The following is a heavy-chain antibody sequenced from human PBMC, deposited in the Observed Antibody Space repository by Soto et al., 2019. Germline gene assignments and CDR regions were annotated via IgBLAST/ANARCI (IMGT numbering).Heavy chain of an antibody. D-gene: IGHD1-26*01. CDR3: AREKVGATNYFEY. Sequence: ASETLSLTCTVSGGSISGSSYYWGWIRQPPGKGLEWIGNIYYSGSTYYNPSLKSRVTISVDTSKNQFSLKLSSVTAADTAVYYCAREKVGATNYFEYWGQGTLVTVSS. J-gene: IGHJ4*02. V-gene: IGHV4-39*02. CDR2: IYYSGST. CDR1: GGSISGSSYY.